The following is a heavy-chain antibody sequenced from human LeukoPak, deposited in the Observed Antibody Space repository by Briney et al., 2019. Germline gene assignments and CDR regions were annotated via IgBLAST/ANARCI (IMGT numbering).Heavy chain of an antibody. V-gene: IGHV1-69*04. CDR1: GGTFSSYA. CDR3: ARDGRGYCSSTSCPSPLVDDY. CDR2: IIPILGIA. D-gene: IGHD2-2*01. Sequence: SVKVSCKASGGTFSSYAISWVRQAPGQGLEWMGRIIPILGIANYAQKFQGRVTITADKSTSTAYMELSSLRSGDTAVYYCARDGRGYCSSTSCPSPLVDDYWGQGTLVTVSS. J-gene: IGHJ4*02.